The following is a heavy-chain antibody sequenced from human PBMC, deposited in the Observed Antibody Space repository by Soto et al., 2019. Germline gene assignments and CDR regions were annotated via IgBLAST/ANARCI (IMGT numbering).Heavy chain of an antibody. D-gene: IGHD4-17*01. V-gene: IGHV1-18*01. CDR2: ISAYNGNT. CDR1: GYTFTSYG. CDR3: ARAGGYGDYLGDYFDY. J-gene: IGHJ4*02. Sequence: QVQLVQSGAEVKKPGASVKVSCKASGYTFTSYGISWVRQAPGQGLEWMGWISAYNGNTNYAQQLQGRVTMTTDTSTSTAYIELRSLRSDDTAVYYCARAGGYGDYLGDYFDYWGQGTLVTVSS.